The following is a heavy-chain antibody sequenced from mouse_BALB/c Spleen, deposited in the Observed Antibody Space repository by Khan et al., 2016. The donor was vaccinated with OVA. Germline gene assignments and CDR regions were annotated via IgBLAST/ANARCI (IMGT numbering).Heavy chain of an antibody. CDR2: IDPSNGDT. Sequence: EVELVESGAELVRPGASVKLSCTASGFNIKDTYMHWVKQRPEQGLEWIGRIDPSNGDTKYDPKFQDKATIPTDTSSNTAYLQLSSLTSEDTAVYYCATLYGNTFPYWGRGTLVTVSA. CDR3: ATLYGNTFPY. CDR1: GFNIKDTY. V-gene: IGHV14-3*02. J-gene: IGHJ3*01. D-gene: IGHD2-1*01.